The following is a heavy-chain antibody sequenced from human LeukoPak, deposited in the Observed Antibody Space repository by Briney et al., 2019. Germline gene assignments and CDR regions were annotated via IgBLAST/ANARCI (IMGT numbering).Heavy chain of an antibody. V-gene: IGHV3-11*01. CDR3: ARDLQIRAAISWFDP. CDR2: ISSSGSTI. D-gene: IGHD2-2*02. Sequence: GGSLRLSCAASGFTFSDYYMSWIRQAPGKGLEWVSYISSSGSTIYYADSVKGRFTISRDNAKNSLYLQMNSLRSEDTAVYYCARDLQIRAAISWFDPWGRGTLVTVSS. CDR1: GFTFSDYY. J-gene: IGHJ5*02.